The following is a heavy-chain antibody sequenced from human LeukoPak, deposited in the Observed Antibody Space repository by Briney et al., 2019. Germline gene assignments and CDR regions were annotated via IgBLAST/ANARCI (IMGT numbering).Heavy chain of an antibody. CDR1: GFTFSSYW. CDR2: IKQDGSEK. V-gene: IGHV3-7*01. Sequence: GGSLRLSCAASGFTFSSYWMSWVRQAPGKGLEWVANIKQDGSEKYYVDSVKGRFTISRDNAKNSLYLQMNSLRAEDTAVYYCARVEASGYDYGAFDYWGQGTLVTVSS. D-gene: IGHD5-12*01. CDR3: ARVEASGYDYGAFDY. J-gene: IGHJ4*02.